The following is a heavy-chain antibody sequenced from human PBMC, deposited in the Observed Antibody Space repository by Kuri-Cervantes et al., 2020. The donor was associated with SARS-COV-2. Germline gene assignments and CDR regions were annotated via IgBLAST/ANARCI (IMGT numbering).Heavy chain of an antibody. Sequence: SVKVSCKASGDTFSRDAISWVRQAPGQGLEWMGGIIPIFGTANYAQKFQGKVTITADESTSTAYVQLRSLRSDDTAVYYCARWASGYDYDPFDFWGQGTLVTVSS. J-gene: IGHJ4*02. CDR2: IIPIFGTA. D-gene: IGHD5-12*01. CDR1: GDTFSRDA. V-gene: IGHV1-69*13. CDR3: ARWASGYDYDPFDF.